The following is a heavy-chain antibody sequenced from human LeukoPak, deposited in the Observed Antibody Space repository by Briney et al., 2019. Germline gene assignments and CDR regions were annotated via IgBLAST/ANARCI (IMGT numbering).Heavy chain of an antibody. J-gene: IGHJ6*03. CDR1: GYTFTSYG. D-gene: IGHD4-11*01. CDR3: ARVGTTAYPAAYYYYYYMDV. Sequence: ASVKVSCKASGYTFTSYGISWVRQAPGQGLEWMGWISAYNGNTNYAQKLQGRVTMTTDTSTSTAYMELRSLRSDDTAVYYCARVGTTAYPAAYYYYYYMDVWGKGTTVTVSS. CDR2: ISAYNGNT. V-gene: IGHV1-18*01.